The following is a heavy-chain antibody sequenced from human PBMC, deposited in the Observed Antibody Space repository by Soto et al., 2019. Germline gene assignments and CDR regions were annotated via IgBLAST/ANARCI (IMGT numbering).Heavy chain of an antibody. D-gene: IGHD3-16*01. CDR2: ISAYNGNT. CDR3: ARVSHSSFYDYVWGSAGNWFDP. CDR1: GYTFTSYG. V-gene: IGHV1-18*01. Sequence: ASVKVSCKASGYTFTSYGISWVRQAPGQGLEWMGWISAYNGNTNYAQKLQGRATMTTDTSTSTAYMELRSLRSDDTAVYYCARVSHSSFYDYVWGSAGNWFDPWGQGTLVTVSS. J-gene: IGHJ5*02.